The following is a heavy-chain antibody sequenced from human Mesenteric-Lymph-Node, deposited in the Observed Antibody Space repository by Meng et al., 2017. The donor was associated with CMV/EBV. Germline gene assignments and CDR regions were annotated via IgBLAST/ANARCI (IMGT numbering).Heavy chain of an antibody. J-gene: IGHJ4*02. Sequence: GESLKISCAASGFTFSDHYMDWVRQAPGKGLEWVGRTRDKGDSYTTEYAASVKGRFTISRDDSKNSLYLQMNSLKTEDTAVYYCTRRGGYYDSSGYYSADYWGQGTLVTVSS. CDR2: TRDKGDSYTT. CDR1: GFTFSDHY. CDR3: TRRGGYYDSSGYYSADY. D-gene: IGHD3-22*01. V-gene: IGHV3-72*01.